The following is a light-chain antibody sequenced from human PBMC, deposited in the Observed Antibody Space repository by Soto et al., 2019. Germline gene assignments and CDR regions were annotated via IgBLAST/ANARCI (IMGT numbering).Light chain of an antibody. CDR2: MAS. J-gene: IGKJ1*01. V-gene: IGKV1-5*03. CDR3: QQYNTSPRT. Sequence: DIQMTQSPSTLSASVGDRVTITCRASQSISSWLAWYQQKPGKAPKLLIYMASSLESGVPSRFSGSGSGTEVTLTVSSLQPDDFATYYCQQYNTSPRTFRQGTKVEIK. CDR1: QSISSW.